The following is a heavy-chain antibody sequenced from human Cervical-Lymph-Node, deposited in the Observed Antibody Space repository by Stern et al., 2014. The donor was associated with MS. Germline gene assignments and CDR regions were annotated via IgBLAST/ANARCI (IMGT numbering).Heavy chain of an antibody. J-gene: IGHJ4*02. D-gene: IGHD6-19*01. CDR2: MSSNSNSI. CDR3: VKDVDSSIAVSFDH. Sequence: EVQLVESGGGLVQPGRSLRLSCTASGFTFGDPAMHWVRQTPANGLEWVAGMSSNSNSIGQAASVQGRVTISRDNANNSLYLELNSLRPEDTTLYYCVKDVDSSIAVSFDHWGQGTLVTVSS. V-gene: IGHV3-9*01. CDR1: GFTFGDPA.